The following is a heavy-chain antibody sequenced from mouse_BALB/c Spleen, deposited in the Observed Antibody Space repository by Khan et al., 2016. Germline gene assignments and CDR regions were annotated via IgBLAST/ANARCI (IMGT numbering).Heavy chain of an antibody. J-gene: IGHJ4*01. CDR2: IDPANDDS. CDR1: DFNIKDTY. V-gene: IGHV14-3*02. D-gene: IGHD1-1*02. Sequence: VQLQQSGAELVKPGASVKLSCTASDFNIKDTYMHWVKQRPEQGLEWIGRIDPANDDSNYDPKFQGKATLSADTSSNTAYLQLTSLTSEDTAVYYCSGSLYGRYTMDYWGQGTSVTVSS. CDR3: SGSLYGRYTMDY.